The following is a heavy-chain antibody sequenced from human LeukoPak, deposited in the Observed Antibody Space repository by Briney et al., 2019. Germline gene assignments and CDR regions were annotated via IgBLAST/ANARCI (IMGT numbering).Heavy chain of an antibody. Sequence: GGSLRLSCAASGFTFSRYAMSWVRQAPGKGLEWVSGISGSGGSKYYADSVKGRFTISRDNSKNTLYLQMNSLRAEDTAVYYCAREGPRGNSQFDYWGQGTLVTVSS. CDR2: ISGSGGSK. J-gene: IGHJ4*02. D-gene: IGHD2/OR15-2a*01. V-gene: IGHV3-23*01. CDR3: AREGPRGNSQFDY. CDR1: GFTFSRYA.